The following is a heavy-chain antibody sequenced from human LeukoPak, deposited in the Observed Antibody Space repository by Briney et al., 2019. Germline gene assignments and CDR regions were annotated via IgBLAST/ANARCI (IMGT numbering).Heavy chain of an antibody. Sequence: SETLSLTCTVSGGSISSSSYYWGWIRQPPGKGLEWIGSIYFSGSTYYNPSLKSRVTMSVDTSKNQFSLKLSSVTAADTAVYYCARSRVGYCTGGVCPWYFDLWGRGTLVTVPS. CDR1: GGSISSSSYY. D-gene: IGHD2-8*02. V-gene: IGHV4-39*07. CDR2: IYFSGST. CDR3: ARSRVGYCTGGVCPWYFDL. J-gene: IGHJ2*01.